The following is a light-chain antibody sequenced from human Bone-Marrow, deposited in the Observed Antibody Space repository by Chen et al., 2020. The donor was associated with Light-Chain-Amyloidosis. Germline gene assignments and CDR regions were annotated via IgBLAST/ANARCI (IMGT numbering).Light chain of an antibody. Sequence: SYELTQPPSVSVSPGQTARITCSGDDLPTKYAYWYQQKPGQAPVLVIHRDTERPSGISERFSGSSAGTTATLTISGVQAEDGADYHGQSADSSGTYEVIVGGGTKLTVL. J-gene: IGLJ2*01. CDR2: RDT. V-gene: IGLV3-25*03. CDR3: QSADSSGTYEVI. CDR1: DLPTKY.